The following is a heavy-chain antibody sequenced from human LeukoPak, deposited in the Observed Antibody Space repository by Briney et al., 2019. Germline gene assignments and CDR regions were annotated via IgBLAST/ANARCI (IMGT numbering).Heavy chain of an antibody. J-gene: IGHJ4*02. D-gene: IGHD3-9*01. CDR3: ARENYDILTGYYYFDY. CDR1: GYTCTSSS. CDR2: ISAYNRNT. Sequence: SVTVSCKASGYTCTSSSLSWLRKPPGTGLAWMETISAYNRNTNYAQKLQGRVTMTTDTSTSTAYMELRSLRSDDTAVYYCARENYDILTGYYYFDYWGQGTLVTVSS. V-gene: IGHV1-18*01.